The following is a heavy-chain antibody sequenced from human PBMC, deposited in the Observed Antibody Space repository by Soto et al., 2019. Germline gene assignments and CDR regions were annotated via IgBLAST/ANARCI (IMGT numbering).Heavy chain of an antibody. D-gene: IGHD6-13*01. J-gene: IGHJ6*02. CDR2: IDPRYSYS. V-gene: IGHV5-10-1*01. Sequence: GESLKISCKGSGYSFTSYWISWVRQMPGKGLEWMGRIDPRYSYSNYSPSFQGHVTISADKSISTAYLQWSSLKASDTAMYYCARRGIAQVYGMDVWGQGTTVTVSS. CDR3: ARRGIAQVYGMDV. CDR1: GYSFTSYW.